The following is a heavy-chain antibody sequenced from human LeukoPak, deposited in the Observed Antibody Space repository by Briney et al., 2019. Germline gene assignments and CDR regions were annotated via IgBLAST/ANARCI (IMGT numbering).Heavy chain of an antibody. V-gene: IGHV3-21*01. D-gene: IGHD3-16*02. CDR1: GFTFSSYS. CDR2: ISSSSSYI. J-gene: IGHJ4*02. Sequence: PGGSLRLSCAASGFTFSSYSMNWVRQAPGKGLEWVSSISSSSSYIYYADSVKGRFTISRDNAKNSLYLQMNSLRAEDTAVYYCARSLRSGELSLSYWGQGTLVTVSS. CDR3: ARSLRSGELSLSY.